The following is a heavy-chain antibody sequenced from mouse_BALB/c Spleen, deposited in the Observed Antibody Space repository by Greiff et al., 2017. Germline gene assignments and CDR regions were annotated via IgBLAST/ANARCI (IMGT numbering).Heavy chain of an antibody. D-gene: IGHD3-3*01. V-gene: IGHV5-4*02. CDR3: ARDRGDGAMDY. Sequence: EVKLVESGGGLVQPGGSLRLSCAASGFTFSDYYMYWVRQTPEKRLEWVATISDGGSYTYYPDSVKGRFTISRDNAKNNLYLQMSSLKSEDTAMYYCARDRGDGAMDYWGQGTSVTVSS. CDR2: ISDGGSYT. CDR1: GFTFSDYY. J-gene: IGHJ4*01.